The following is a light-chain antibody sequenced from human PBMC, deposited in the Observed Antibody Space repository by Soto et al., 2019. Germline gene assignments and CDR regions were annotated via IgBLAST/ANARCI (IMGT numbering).Light chain of an antibody. CDR3: QQYNEWPPFT. J-gene: IGKJ5*01. CDR2: GAS. CDR1: QSVSSS. V-gene: IGKV3D-15*01. Sequence: EIWLTQSPVTLSLSPGERATLSCRASQSVSSSYVAWYQQKPGQAPRLLIYGASTRATGIPDRFSGSVSGTEFTLTISSLQSEDFAVYYCQQYNEWPPFTFGQGTRLEIK.